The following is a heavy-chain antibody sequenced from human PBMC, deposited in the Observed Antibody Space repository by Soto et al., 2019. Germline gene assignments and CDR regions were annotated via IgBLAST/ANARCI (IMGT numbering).Heavy chain of an antibody. CDR1: GGSISSGGYS. CDR2: IYHSGST. V-gene: IGHV4-30-2*01. D-gene: IGHD3-22*01. J-gene: IGHJ5*02. CDR3: VRLYYYDSSGDGFDP. Sequence: SETLSLTCAVSGGSISSGGYSWSWIRQPPGKGLEWIGYIYHSGSTYYNPSLKSRVTISVDRSKNQFSLKLSSVTAADTAVYYCVRLYYYDSSGDGFDPWGQGTLVTVSS.